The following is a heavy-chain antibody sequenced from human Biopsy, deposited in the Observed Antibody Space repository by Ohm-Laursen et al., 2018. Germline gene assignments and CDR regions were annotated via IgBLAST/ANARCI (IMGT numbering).Heavy chain of an antibody. V-gene: IGHV3-7*01. CDR1: GFAFSTYW. D-gene: IGHD2/OR15-2a*01. J-gene: IGHJ3*01. Sequence: SLSLSCTATGFAFSTYWMTWVRQAPGKGLERVANIKRDWSQSNHADSVKGRFTISRDNAKNSLYLQMNSLRAEDTAVYYCTRDTTYYAGTTYYDALDVWGQGTTVTVSS. CDR2: IKRDWSQS. CDR3: TRDTTYYAGTTYYDALDV.